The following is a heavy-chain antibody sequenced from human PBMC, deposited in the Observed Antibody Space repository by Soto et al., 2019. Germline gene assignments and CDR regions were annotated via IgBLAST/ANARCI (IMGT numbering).Heavy chain of an antibody. Sequence: GGSLRLSCAASGFTFISYAINWCRQTQEKGLEWVSSISSTSSYTHYSDSVRGRFTISRDNANNSLFLQMNSLRAEDTATYYCARDLALAGNYWGQGVLVTVSS. D-gene: IGHD6-19*01. CDR2: ISSTSSYT. CDR3: ARDLALAGNY. J-gene: IGHJ4*02. V-gene: IGHV3-21*01. CDR1: GFTFISYA.